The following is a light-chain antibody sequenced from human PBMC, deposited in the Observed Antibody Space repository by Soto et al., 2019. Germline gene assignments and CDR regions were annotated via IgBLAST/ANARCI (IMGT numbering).Light chain of an antibody. CDR1: QSVSSNY. CDR3: EQYGCSPRT. Sequence: EIVLTQSPGTLSLSPGERATLSCRASQSVSSNYFAWYQQKPGQAPRLLIYGVSSRPTGIPDRFSGSGSGTDFTLTISRLEPEDFAVYYCEQYGCSPRTFGQGTKVEIK. V-gene: IGKV3-20*01. CDR2: GVS. J-gene: IGKJ1*01.